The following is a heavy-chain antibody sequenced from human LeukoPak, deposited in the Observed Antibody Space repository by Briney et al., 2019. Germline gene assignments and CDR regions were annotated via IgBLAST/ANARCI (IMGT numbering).Heavy chain of an antibody. CDR1: GGSISSYY. CDR2: IYYSGST. J-gene: IGHJ5*02. Sequence: SSETLSLTCTVSGGSISSYYWSWIRQPPGKGLEWIGYIYYSGSTNYNPSLKSRVTISVDTSKNQFSLKLSSVTAADTAVYYCARGGVGALNWFDPWGQGTLVTVSS. D-gene: IGHD1-26*01. CDR3: ARGGVGALNWFDP. V-gene: IGHV4-59*01.